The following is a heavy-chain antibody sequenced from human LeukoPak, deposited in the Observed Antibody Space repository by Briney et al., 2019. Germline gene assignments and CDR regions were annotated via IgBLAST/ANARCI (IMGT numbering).Heavy chain of an antibody. D-gene: IGHD5-18*01. J-gene: IGHJ4*02. CDR1: GFTFSIFG. CDR3: ARGGYSYDY. V-gene: IGHV3-21*06. CDR2: ISGSSSST. Sequence: PGGSLRLSCAASGFTFSIFGMNWVRQAPGKGLEWVSSISGSSSSTYYADSVKGRFTISRDNAKNSLYLQMNSLRAEDTAVYYCARGGYSYDYWGQGTLVTVSS.